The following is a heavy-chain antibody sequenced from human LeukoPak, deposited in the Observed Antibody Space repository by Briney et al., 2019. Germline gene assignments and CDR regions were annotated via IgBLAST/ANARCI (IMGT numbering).Heavy chain of an antibody. J-gene: IGHJ1*01. CDR1: GFTFSSYA. Sequence: GRSLRLSCAASGFTFSSYAMHWVHQAPGKGLEWVAVISYDGSNKYYADSVKGRFTISRDNSKNTLYLQMNSLRAEDTAVYYCARDGSYYYDSSGYYHYSGFQHWGQGTLVTVSS. CDR2: ISYDGSNK. D-gene: IGHD3-22*01. V-gene: IGHV3-30*04. CDR3: ARDGSYYYDSSGYYHYSGFQH.